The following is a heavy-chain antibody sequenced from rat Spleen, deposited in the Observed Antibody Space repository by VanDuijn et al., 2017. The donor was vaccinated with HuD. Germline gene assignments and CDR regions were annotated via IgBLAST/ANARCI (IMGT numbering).Heavy chain of an antibody. D-gene: IGHD1-9*01. CDR2: INYDGSGT. Sequence: EVQLVESGGGLVQPGRSLKLSCAASGFSFSDYNMAWVRQAPTKGLEWVATINYDGSGTYYRDSVKGRFTISRDNAKSTLYLQMGSLRSEDTATYYCAREGTYYGDYFDYWGQGVMVTVSS. CDR3: AREGTYYGDYFDY. J-gene: IGHJ2*01. CDR1: GFSFSDYN. V-gene: IGHV5S10*01.